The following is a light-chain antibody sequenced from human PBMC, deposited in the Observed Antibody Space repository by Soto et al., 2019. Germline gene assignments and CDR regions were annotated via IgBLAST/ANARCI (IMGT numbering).Light chain of an antibody. CDR2: ALS. V-gene: IGKV1-9*01. Sequence: IQLTQSPSSLSASIGDRVTITCRASQGVSTYLAWYQQKPGKAPKLLIYALSTLQSGVPSRFSGSGSGTDFTLTISSLQPEDFATYYCQQLNSYPITIGGGTKVDIK. CDR3: QQLNSYPIT. J-gene: IGKJ4*01. CDR1: QGVSTY.